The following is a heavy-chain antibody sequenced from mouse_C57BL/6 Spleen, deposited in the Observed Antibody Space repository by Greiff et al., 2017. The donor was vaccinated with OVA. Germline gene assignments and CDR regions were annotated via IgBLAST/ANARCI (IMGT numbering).Heavy chain of an antibody. CDR2: IDPSDGYT. Sequence: QVQLQQPGAELVKPGASVKLSCKASGYTFTSYWMQWVKQRPGQGLEWIGEIDPSDGYTNYNQKFKGKATLTVDTSSSTAYMQLSSLTSEDSAVDYCARSRGNSRLDYWGKGTTLTVSS. CDR3: ARSRGNSRLDY. J-gene: IGHJ2*01. D-gene: IGHD2-1*01. V-gene: IGHV1-50*01. CDR1: GYTFTSYW.